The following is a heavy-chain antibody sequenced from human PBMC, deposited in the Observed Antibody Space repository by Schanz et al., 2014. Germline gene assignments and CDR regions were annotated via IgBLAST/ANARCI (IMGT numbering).Heavy chain of an antibody. CDR1: GFTFSRCG. CDR3: VKDLGTATREGWAFAS. CDR2: IWFDGSNK. V-gene: IGHV3-33*02. J-gene: IGHJ4*02. D-gene: IGHD1-7*01. Sequence: QVQLVESGGGVVQPGRSPRLSCAASGFTFSRCGMHWVRQTPAKGLEWVAIIWFDGSNKYYADSVKGRFTISRDNSRNTLFLQMNSLRAEDTAVYYCVKDLGTATREGWAFASWGQGTLVTVSS.